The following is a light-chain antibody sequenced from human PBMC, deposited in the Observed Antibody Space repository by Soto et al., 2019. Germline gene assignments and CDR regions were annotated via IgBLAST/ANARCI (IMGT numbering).Light chain of an antibody. CDR2: GAS. Sequence: EIVMTQSPVTLSVSPGERATLSCRASHHVATNLAWYQQKPGQAPRLLIYGASTRATGISARFSGSGSGTDFPLTISSLKADDFALYYCPQYTARPQWTFGQGTKV. V-gene: IGKV3-15*01. J-gene: IGKJ1*01. CDR3: PQYTARPQWT. CDR1: HHVATN.